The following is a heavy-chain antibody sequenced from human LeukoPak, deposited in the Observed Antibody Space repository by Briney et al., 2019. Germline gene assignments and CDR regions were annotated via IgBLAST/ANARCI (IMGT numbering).Heavy chain of an antibody. CDR3: ARRGSSNNWYSNGMDV. CDR1: GFTFSDYY. Sequence: GGSLRLSCAASGFTFSDYYMSWIRQAPGKGLEWVSYISSSGSTIYYADSVKGRFTISRDNSKNTLYLQMNSLRAEDTAVYYCARRGSSNNWYSNGMDVWGQGTTVTVSS. D-gene: IGHD1-1*01. CDR2: ISSSGSTI. V-gene: IGHV3-11*04. J-gene: IGHJ6*02.